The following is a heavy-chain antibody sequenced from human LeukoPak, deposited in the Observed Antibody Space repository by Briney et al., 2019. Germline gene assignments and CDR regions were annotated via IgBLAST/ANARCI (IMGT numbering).Heavy chain of an antibody. CDR2: IYYSGST. CDR3: ARGGTYYDFWSGYGTNWFDP. Sequence: SQTLSHTCTVSGGSISSGGYYWSWIRQPPGKGLEWIGYIYYSGSTNYNPSLKSRVTISVDTSKNQFSLKLSSVTAADTAVYYCARGGTYYDFWSGYGTNWFDPWGQGTLVTVSS. J-gene: IGHJ5*02. V-gene: IGHV4-61*08. D-gene: IGHD3-3*01. CDR1: GGSISSGGYY.